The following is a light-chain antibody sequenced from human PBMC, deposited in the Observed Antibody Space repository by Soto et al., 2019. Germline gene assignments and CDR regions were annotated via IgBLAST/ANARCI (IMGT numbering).Light chain of an antibody. V-gene: IGKV1-5*03. CDR2: KAS. J-gene: IGKJ1*01. Sequence: DIQMTQSPSTLSASVGDRVTITCRASQSISSWLAWYQQKPGKAPKPLIYKASSLESGVPSRFSSSGSGTEFTLTISSLQHDDFATYYCQQYNSLHRTFGQGTKVEIK. CDR3: QQYNSLHRT. CDR1: QSISSW.